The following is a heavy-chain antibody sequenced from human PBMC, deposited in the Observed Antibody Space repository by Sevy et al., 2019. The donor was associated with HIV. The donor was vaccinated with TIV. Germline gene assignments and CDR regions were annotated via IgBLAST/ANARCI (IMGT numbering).Heavy chain of an antibody. CDR1: GFNFRTYN. V-gene: IGHV3-21*04. D-gene: IGHD2-2*01. CDR2: VSSSSSYI. J-gene: IGHJ6*02. Sequence: GGSLRLSCAASGFNFRTYNMNWVRQAPGKGLEWVSSVSSSSSYIYYADSVKGRFTISRDNAKTSLYLQMNSLRAEDTAVYYCARDLGCSSTSCRDGYGMDVWGQGTTVTVSS. CDR3: ARDLGCSSTSCRDGYGMDV.